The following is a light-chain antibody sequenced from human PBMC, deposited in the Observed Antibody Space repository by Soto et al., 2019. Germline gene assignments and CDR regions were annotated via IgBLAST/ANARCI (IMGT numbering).Light chain of an antibody. Sequence: QSALTQPRSVSGSPGQSVTISCTGTNSDVGHFNFVSWYQHHPGKAPRLMIYDVTKRPSGVPDRFSGSKSGNTASLTISGLQAEDEANYYCCAYAATYVVFGGGTKLTVL. CDR3: CAYAATYVV. CDR1: NSDVGHFNF. CDR2: DVT. J-gene: IGLJ2*01. V-gene: IGLV2-11*01.